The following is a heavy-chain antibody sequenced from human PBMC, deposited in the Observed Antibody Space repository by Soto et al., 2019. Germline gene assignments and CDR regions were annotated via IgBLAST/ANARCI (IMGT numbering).Heavy chain of an antibody. J-gene: IGHJ6*02. D-gene: IGHD3-3*01. CDR1: GFTFSSYS. Sequence: GRSLRLSCAASGFTFSSYSMNWVRQAPGKGLEWVSSISSSSSYIYYADSVKGRFTISRDNAKNSLYLQMNSLRAEDTAVYYCARSLKKTIFGVVIDYGMDVWGQGTTVTVSS. CDR2: ISSSSSYI. V-gene: IGHV3-21*01. CDR3: ARSLKKTIFGVVIDYGMDV.